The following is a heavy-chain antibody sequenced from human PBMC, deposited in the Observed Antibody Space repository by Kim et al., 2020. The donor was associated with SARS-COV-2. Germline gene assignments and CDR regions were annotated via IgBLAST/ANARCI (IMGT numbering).Heavy chain of an antibody. CDR2: ISGSGGST. V-gene: IGHV3-23*01. Sequence: GGSLRLSCAASGFTFSSYAMSWVRQAPGKGLEWVSAISGSGGSTYYADSVKGRFTISRDNSKNTLYLQMNSLRAEDTAVYYCVREWDYSNYWADWGSNWFDPWGQGTLVTVSS. CDR3: VREWDYSNYWADWGSNWFDP. J-gene: IGHJ5*02. D-gene: IGHD4-4*01. CDR1: GFTFSSYA.